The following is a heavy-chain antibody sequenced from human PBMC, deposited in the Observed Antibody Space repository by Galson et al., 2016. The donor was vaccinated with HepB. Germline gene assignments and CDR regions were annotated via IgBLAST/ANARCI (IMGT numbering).Heavy chain of an antibody. D-gene: IGHD2-15*01. CDR1: GASISSGDYY. CDR3: ARKGLGYCSGGSCDSNNWFDP. V-gene: IGHV4-31*03. CDR2: IYYTGST. J-gene: IGHJ5*02. Sequence: TLSLTCTVSGASISSGDYYWTWIRQHPGKGLEWIGFIYYTGSTQYNPSLKSRLNISVDTSKNQFYLNLSSVPAADTAIYYCARKGLGYCSGGSCDSNNWFDPWGQGTLVTVSS.